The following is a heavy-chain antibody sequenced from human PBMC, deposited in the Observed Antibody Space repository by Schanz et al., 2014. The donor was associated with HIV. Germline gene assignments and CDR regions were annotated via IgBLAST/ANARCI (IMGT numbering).Heavy chain of an antibody. D-gene: IGHD2-2*01. CDR1: GFNFFTYD. J-gene: IGHJ3*02. Sequence: EEQLLESGGGTVQPGGSLRLSCVASGFNFFTYDMHWVRQGAGKGLEWISGVGPTGDTYYSGSVKGQFTISRENAKNSVYLQMNGLRAGDTAVYFCARYSADSLDMWGQGTMVTVSS. V-gene: IGHV3-13*01. CDR3: ARYSADSLDM. CDR2: VGPTGDT.